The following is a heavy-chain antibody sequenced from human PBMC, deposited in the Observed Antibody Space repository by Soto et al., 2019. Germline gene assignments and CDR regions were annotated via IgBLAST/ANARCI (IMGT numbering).Heavy chain of an antibody. J-gene: IGHJ5*02. CDR1: GYTFTSYG. D-gene: IGHD6-13*01. Sequence: ASVKVSCMASGYTFTSYGISWVRQAPGQGREWMECINAYNGNTNYAQKLQGRVTMTTDTTTSTAYMDLWSLRPDDTAVYDCAISPWYSSSWDLNWFDPWGQGTLVTVSS. CDR3: AISPWYSSSWDLNWFDP. CDR2: INAYNGNT. V-gene: IGHV1-18*04.